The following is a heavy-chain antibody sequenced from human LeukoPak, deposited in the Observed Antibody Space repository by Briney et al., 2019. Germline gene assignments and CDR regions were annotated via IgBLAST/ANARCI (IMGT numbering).Heavy chain of an antibody. CDR2: IWYDGSNK. Sequence: GRSLRLSCAASGFTFSSYGMHWVRQAPGKGLEWVALIWYDGSNKYYADSVKGRFTISRDNSKNTLYLQMNSLRADDTAVYYCARDRDSSGWYEGFDYWGQGTLVTVSS. V-gene: IGHV3-30*19. CDR3: ARDRDSSGWYEGFDY. J-gene: IGHJ4*02. CDR1: GFTFSSYG. D-gene: IGHD6-19*01.